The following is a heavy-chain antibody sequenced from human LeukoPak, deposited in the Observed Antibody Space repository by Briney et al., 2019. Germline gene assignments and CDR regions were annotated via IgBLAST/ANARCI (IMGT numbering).Heavy chain of an antibody. CDR3: ASDPARDYYDTSGYFRWVDY. Sequence: PGGSLRLSCAASGFTFSSYAMSWVRQAPGKGLEWVSYISGSGSTIYYADSVKGRFTISRDNAKNSLYLQMNSLRAEDTAVYYCASDPARDYYDTSGYFRWVDYWGQGTLVTVSS. CDR2: ISGSGSTI. D-gene: IGHD3-22*01. CDR1: GFTFSSYA. J-gene: IGHJ4*02. V-gene: IGHV3-48*04.